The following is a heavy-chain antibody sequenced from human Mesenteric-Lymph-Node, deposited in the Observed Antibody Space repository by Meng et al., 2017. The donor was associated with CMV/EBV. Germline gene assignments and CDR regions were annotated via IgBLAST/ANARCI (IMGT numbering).Heavy chain of an antibody. CDR1: RFTFSNYA. Sequence: GESLKISCAPSRFTFSNYAMHWVRQAPGKGLEWVAVISYDESNKYYADSVKGRFTISRDNSKNTLYLQMNSLRPEDTAVYYCARDAFDIWGQGTMVTVSS. J-gene: IGHJ3*02. CDR3: ARDAFDI. CDR2: ISYDESNK. V-gene: IGHV3-30-3*01.